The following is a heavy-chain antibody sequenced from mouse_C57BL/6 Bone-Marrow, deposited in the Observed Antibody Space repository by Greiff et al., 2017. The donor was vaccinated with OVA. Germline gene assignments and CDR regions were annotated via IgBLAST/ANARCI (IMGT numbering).Heavy chain of an antibody. J-gene: IGHJ2*01. D-gene: IGHD1-1*01. Sequence: QVQLQQPGAELVRPGSSVKLSCKASGYTFTSYWMDWVKQRPGQGLEWIGNIYPSDSETHYNQKFKDKATLTVDKSSSTAYMQLSSLTSEDSAVYYCARRRGTVKGYYFDYWGQGTTLTVSS. V-gene: IGHV1-61*01. CDR2: IYPSDSET. CDR1: GYTFTSYW. CDR3: ARRRGTVKGYYFDY.